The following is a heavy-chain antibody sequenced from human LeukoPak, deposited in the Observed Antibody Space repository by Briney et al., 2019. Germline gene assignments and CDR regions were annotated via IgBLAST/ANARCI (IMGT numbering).Heavy chain of an antibody. CDR1: GGTFSSYA. Sequence: GASVKVSCKASGGTFSSYAISWVRQAPGQGLEWMGGIIPIFGTANYAQKFQGRVTITTDESTSTAYMELSNLRSEDTAVYYCARGRIAAHPGYYYYYYMDVWGKGTTVTVSS. V-gene: IGHV1-69*05. CDR3: ARGRIAAHPGYYYYYYMDV. D-gene: IGHD6-6*01. CDR2: IIPIFGTA. J-gene: IGHJ6*03.